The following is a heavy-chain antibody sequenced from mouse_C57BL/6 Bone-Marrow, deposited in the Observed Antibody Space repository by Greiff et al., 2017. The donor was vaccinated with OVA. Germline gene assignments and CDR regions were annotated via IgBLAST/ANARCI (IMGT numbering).Heavy chain of an antibody. CDR2: IWSGGST. J-gene: IGHJ1*03. CDR3: AKEGSSYVGYFDV. D-gene: IGHD1-1*01. V-gene: IGHV2-4*01. CDR1: GFSLTSYG. Sequence: QVQLQQSGPGLVQPSQSLSITCTVSGFSLTSYGVHWVRQPPGKGLEWLGVIWSGGSTGYNAAFISRLSISKDNSKSQVFFKMNSLQADDTAIYYWAKEGSSYVGYFDVWGTGTTVTVSS.